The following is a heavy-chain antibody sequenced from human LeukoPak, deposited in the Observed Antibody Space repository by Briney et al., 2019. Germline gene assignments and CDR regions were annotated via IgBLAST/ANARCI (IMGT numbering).Heavy chain of an antibody. CDR1: GGSFSGYY. CDR3: VRAGPRYYYYGMDV. V-gene: IGHV4-34*01. Sequence: PSETLSLTCAVYGGSFSGYYWSWIRQPPGKGLEWIGEINHSGSTNYNPSLKSRVTISVDTSKNQFSLKLSSVTAADTAVYYCVRAGPRYYYYGMDVWGQGTTVTVSS. J-gene: IGHJ6*02. CDR2: INHSGST.